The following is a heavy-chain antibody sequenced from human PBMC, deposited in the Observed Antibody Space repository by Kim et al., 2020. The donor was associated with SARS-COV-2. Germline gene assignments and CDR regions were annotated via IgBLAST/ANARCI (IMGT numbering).Heavy chain of an antibody. CDR3: AKDSMDCSSTRCYLGWVYYYFGMDV. J-gene: IGHJ6*02. D-gene: IGHD2-2*01. CDR2: ITYDGSNK. Sequence: GGSLRLSCAASGFTFSSYGIHWVRQAPGKGLEWVAVITYDGSNKYDADSVKGRFTISRDKSKNTLYLQMNSLRAEDTAVYYCAKDSMDCSSTRCYLGWVYYYFGMDVWGQGTTVTVSS. V-gene: IGHV3-30*18. CDR1: GFTFSSYG.